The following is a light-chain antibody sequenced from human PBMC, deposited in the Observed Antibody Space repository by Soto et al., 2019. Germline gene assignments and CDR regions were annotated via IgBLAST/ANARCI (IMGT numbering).Light chain of an antibody. CDR3: HHYNNWPPKFT. Sequence: EIVMTQSPATLSVSPGERATLSCRASQSVSSNLAWYQQKPGQVPRLLIYGASTRATGIPARFSGSGSETEFTLTISSLQSEDFAVYYCHHYNNWPPKFTFGPGTKVDIK. CDR2: GAS. CDR1: QSVSSN. V-gene: IGKV3-15*01. J-gene: IGKJ3*01.